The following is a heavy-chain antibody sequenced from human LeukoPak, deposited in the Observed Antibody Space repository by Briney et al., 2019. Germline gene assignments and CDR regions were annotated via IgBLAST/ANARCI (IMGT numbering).Heavy chain of an antibody. V-gene: IGHV3-23*01. CDR1: GFTFSSYA. CDR3: AKDSNTWRY. J-gene: IGHJ4*02. Sequence: GGSLRLSCAASGFTFSSYAMAWVRQAPGKGLEWVSDVSGSGGSAYYANSVRGRFTISRDNSKKTVYLHMNSLRAEDTATYYCAKDSNTWRYWGQGTLVTVSS. CDR2: VSGSGGSA. D-gene: IGHD2-2*02.